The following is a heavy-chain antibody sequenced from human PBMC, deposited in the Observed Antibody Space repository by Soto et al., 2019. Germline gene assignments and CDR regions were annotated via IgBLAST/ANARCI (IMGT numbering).Heavy chain of an antibody. CDR2: IYPGDSDT. V-gene: IGHV5-51*01. Sequence: GESLKIFCNGSGYSFTSYWIGWVRQMPGKGLEWMGIIYPGDSDTRYSPSFQGQVTISRDNSKNTLYLQMNSLRAEDTAVYYCAKAGNFYYDSPSDPWGQGTLVTVSS. CDR1: GYSFTSYW. J-gene: IGHJ5*02. CDR3: AKAGNFYYDSPSDP. D-gene: IGHD3-3*01.